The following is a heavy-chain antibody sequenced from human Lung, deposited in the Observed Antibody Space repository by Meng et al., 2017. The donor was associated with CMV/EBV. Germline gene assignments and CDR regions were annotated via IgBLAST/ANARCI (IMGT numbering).Heavy chain of an antibody. CDR1: GYSISSGYY. J-gene: IGHJ6*02. CDR3: ARVKGEFALKVYYYYGMDV. D-gene: IGHD3-16*01. V-gene: IGHV4-38-2*02. Sequence: SETXSLXCTVSGYSISSGYYWCWIRQPPGKGLEWIGSIYHSGSTYYNPSLKSRVTISVDTSKNQFSLKLSSVTAADTAVYYCARVKGEFALKVYYYYGMDVXGQGXTVTVSS. CDR2: IYHSGST.